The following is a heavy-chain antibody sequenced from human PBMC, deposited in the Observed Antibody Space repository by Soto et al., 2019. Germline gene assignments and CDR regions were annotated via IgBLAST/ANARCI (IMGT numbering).Heavy chain of an antibody. CDR1: GGTFSSYA. CDR2: IIPIFGTA. J-gene: IGHJ6*02. V-gene: IGHV1-69*13. CDR3: ARAIVVVTATSINIYYYYYGMDV. Sequence: ASVKVCCKASGGTFSSYAISWVRQAPGQGLEWMGGIIPIFGTANYAQKFQGRVTITADESTSTAYMELSSLRSEDTAVYYCARAIVVVTATSINIYYYYYGMDVWGQGTTVTVSS. D-gene: IGHD2-21*02.